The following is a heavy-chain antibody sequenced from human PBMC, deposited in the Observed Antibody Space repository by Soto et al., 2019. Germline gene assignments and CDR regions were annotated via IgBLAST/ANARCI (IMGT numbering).Heavy chain of an antibody. Sequence: SQTLSLTCAISGDSVSSSRAAWNWIRQSPSRGLEWLGRTYYKSQWYNDYAVSVKSRITVTPDTSKNQFFLQLNSVTPEDTAVYYCTREVDGGPNWFDPWGQGNLVTVSS. J-gene: IGHJ5*02. CDR1: GDSVSSSRAA. V-gene: IGHV6-1*01. D-gene: IGHD2-15*01. CDR3: TREVDGGPNWFDP. CDR2: TYYKSQWYN.